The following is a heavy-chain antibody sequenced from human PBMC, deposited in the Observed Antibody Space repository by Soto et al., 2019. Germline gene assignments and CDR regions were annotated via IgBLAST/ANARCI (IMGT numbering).Heavy chain of an antibody. CDR2: IYHSGST. CDR1: GCSIISGGYS. CDR3: AKDHPYYYDSSGYFDGDY. D-gene: IGHD3-22*01. V-gene: IGHV4-30-2*01. J-gene: IGHJ4*02. Sequence: PXETLSLTCAVSGCSIISGGYSWSWIRQPPGKGLEWIGYIYHSGSTYYNPSLKSRVTISVDRSKNTLYLQMNSLRAEDTAVYYCAKDHPYYYDSSGYFDGDYWGQGSLVTVSS.